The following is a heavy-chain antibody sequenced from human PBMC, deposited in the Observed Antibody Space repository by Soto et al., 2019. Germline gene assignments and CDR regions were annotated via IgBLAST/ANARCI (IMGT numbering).Heavy chain of an antibody. V-gene: IGHV4-59*08. D-gene: IGHD5-18*01. CDR1: GGSISSYY. CDR2: IYYSGST. Sequence: SETLSLTCTVSGGSISSYYWSWIRQPPGKGLEWIGYIYYSGSTNYNPSLKSRVTISVDTSKNQFSLKLSSVTAADTAVYYCARLGSGRSYGRRDRNFDYWGQGTLVTVSS. J-gene: IGHJ4*02. CDR3: ARLGSGRSYGRRDRNFDY.